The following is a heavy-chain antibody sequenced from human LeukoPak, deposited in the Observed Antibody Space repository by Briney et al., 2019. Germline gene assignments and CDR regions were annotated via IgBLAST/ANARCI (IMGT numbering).Heavy chain of an antibody. CDR1: GFTFSRYG. D-gene: IGHD3-22*01. V-gene: IGHV3-23*01. CDR2: ISGSGGTT. J-gene: IGHJ4*02. Sequence: PGGSLRLSCAASGFTFSRYGMNWVRQAPGKGLEWVSGISGSGGTTYYAGSVKGRFTISRDNSKNSLSLQVSSRRAEDTAVYYCAKTNGYYSDWGQGTLVTVSS. CDR3: AKTNGYYSD.